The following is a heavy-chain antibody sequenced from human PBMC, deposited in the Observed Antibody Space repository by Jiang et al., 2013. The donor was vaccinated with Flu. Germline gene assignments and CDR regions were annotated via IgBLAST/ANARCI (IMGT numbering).Heavy chain of an antibody. CDR3: VRDYFGAGNYYLDV. CDR1: FSNYV. V-gene: IGHV1-3*01. J-gene: IGHJ6*02. Sequence: FSNYVMYWVRQAPGQGLEWMGWINGGDGNTKYSQKFQGRVTITRDTSASTVYMELSSLRSEDTAVYYCVRDYFGAGNYYLDVWGQGTTVTVSS. D-gene: IGHD3-10*01. CDR2: INGGDGNT.